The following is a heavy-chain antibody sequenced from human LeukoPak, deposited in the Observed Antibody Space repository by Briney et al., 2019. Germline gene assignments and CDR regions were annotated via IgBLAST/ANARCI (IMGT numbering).Heavy chain of an antibody. D-gene: IGHD3-22*01. CDR3: ARYYYDSSGYLAFDI. CDR2: INPSGGST. V-gene: IGHV1-46*01. J-gene: IGHJ3*02. Sequence: ASVKVSCKASGYTFTSYYMHWVRRAPGQGLEWMGIINPSGGSTSYAQKFQGRVTMTRDTSTSTVYMELSSLRSEDTAVYYCARYYYDSSGYLAFDIWGQGTMVTVSS. CDR1: GYTFTSYY.